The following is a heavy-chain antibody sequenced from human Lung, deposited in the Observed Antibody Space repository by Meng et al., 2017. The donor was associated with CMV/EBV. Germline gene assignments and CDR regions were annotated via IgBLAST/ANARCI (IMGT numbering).Heavy chain of an antibody. CDR1: GFTFSSYW. CDR3: ARGPKAHSGGYSPQVVGYYYGMDD. J-gene: IGHJ6*02. CDR2: IKQDGSEK. D-gene: IGHD1-26*01. V-gene: IGHV3-7*01. Sequence: GGSLRLSCAASGFTFSSYWMSWVRQAPGKGLEWVANIKQDGSEKYYVDSVKGRFTISRDNAKNSLYLQMNSLRAEDTAVYYCARGPKAHSGGYSPQVVGYYYGMDDWGQGTTVTVSS.